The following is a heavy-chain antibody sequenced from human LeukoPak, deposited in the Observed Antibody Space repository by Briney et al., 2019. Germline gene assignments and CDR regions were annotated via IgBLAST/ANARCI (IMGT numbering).Heavy chain of an antibody. CDR2: VTSSGGHM. V-gene: IGHV3-11*01. D-gene: IGHD3-22*01. CDR1: GFIFSDYY. Sequence: GGSLRLSCAASGFIFSDYYMTWIRQAPGKGLEWVSYVTSSGGHMYYADSAKGRFTISRDNAKNSLDLQMNSLRAEDTAVYYCAKADLYYYDSSGSLYYFDYWGQGTLVTVSS. CDR3: AKADLYYYDSSGSLYYFDY. J-gene: IGHJ4*02.